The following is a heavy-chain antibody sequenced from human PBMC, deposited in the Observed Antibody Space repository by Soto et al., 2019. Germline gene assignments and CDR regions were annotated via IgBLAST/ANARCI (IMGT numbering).Heavy chain of an antibody. CDR3: ARDGGIAAAGPRFDY. Sequence: QVQLQESGPGLVKPSQTLSLTCTVSGGSISSGGYYWSWIRQHPGKGLEWIGYIYYSGSTYYNPSLKMRVTISVDTSKNQFSRKLSSVTAADTAVYYCARDGGIAAAGPRFDYWGQGTLVTVSS. V-gene: IGHV4-31*03. D-gene: IGHD6-13*01. J-gene: IGHJ4*02. CDR2: IYYSGST. CDR1: GGSISSGGYY.